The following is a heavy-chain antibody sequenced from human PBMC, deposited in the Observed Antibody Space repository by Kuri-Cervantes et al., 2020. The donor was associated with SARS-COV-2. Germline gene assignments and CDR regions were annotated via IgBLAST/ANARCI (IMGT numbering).Heavy chain of an antibody. V-gene: IGHV4-34*01. J-gene: IGHJ4*02. Sequence: GSLRLSCAASGFTVSSNYMSWIRQPPGKGLEWIGEINHSGSTNYNPSLKSRVTISADTSKNQFSLKLSSVTAADTAVYYCARARGWVGATKPFDYWGQGTLVTVSS. CDR3: ARARGWVGATKPFDY. CDR1: GFTVSSNY. CDR2: INHSGST. D-gene: IGHD1-26*01.